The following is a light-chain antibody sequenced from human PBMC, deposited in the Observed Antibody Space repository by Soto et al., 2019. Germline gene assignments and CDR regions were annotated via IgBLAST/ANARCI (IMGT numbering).Light chain of an antibody. CDR2: DAS. CDR1: QSTSSW. CDR3: QQSYSTPPLT. J-gene: IGKJ4*01. V-gene: IGKV1-5*01. Sequence: DIQMTQSPSTLSASVGDRVTITCRASQSTSSWLAWYQQKPGKAPKLLIYDASSLESGVPSRFSGSGSGTEFTLTISSLQPDDFATYYCQQSYSTPPLTFGGGTKV.